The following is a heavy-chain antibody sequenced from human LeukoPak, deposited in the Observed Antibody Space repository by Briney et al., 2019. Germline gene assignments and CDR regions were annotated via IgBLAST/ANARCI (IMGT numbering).Heavy chain of an antibody. V-gene: IGHV4-59*01. J-gene: IGHJ1*01. CDR2: IYYSGST. D-gene: IGHD6-19*01. CDR1: GGSINTYF. Sequence: SETLSLTCTVSGGSINTYFWSWIRQPPGKGLEWSGYIYYSGSTNYNPSLKSRVTISGDTSKNQFSLKLSSVPAADTAVYYCARGVTGGWYGDFQHWGQGTLVTVSS. CDR3: ARGVTGGWYGDFQH.